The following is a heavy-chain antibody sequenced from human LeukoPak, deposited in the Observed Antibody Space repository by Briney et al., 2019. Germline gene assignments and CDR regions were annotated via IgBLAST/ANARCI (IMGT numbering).Heavy chain of an antibody. V-gene: IGHV4-39*01. CDR1: GDSISSGNFY. D-gene: IGHD2-8*01. J-gene: IGHJ6*02. Sequence: PSETLSLTCTVSGDSISSGNFYWGWIRQPPGKELQWIGSIYYNGITHYNPSLESRVTISADTSTNEFSLKLRSVTAADTAMYYCARGHVGSYAYYYYYGMDVWGQGTTVTVSS. CDR2: IYYNGIT. CDR3: ARGHVGSYAYYYYYGMDV.